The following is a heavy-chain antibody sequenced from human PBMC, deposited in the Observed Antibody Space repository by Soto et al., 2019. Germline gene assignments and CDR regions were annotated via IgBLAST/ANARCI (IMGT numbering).Heavy chain of an antibody. CDR2: ISGSSGIT. V-gene: IGHV3-23*01. Sequence: GGSLRLSCAASGFTFFNYAMSCDRQDLEKGLEWGSGISGSSGITDYADSVKGRFTISRDNSKTTMYLQMKSLRAETAAEYYCANSSAYDFSQNRYCYYGIDVWGQGTAVTVS. CDR1: GFTFFNYA. CDR3: ANSSAYDFSQNRYCYYGIDV. D-gene: IGHD3-3*01. J-gene: IGHJ6*02.